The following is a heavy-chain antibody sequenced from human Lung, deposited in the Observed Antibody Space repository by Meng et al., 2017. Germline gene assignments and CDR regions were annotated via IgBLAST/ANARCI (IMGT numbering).Heavy chain of an antibody. D-gene: IGHD3-10*01. V-gene: IGHV1-18*01. Sequence: QAQLLQSGAEVKKPGASVLISCKPSGYTSASYGISWFRQAPGQGLEWMGWFVSNADTYPAQKFQGRVTMTRDTHTSTDFMELRSLRLDDTAVYYCARGTPGRSYSDYWGQGTLVTVSS. CDR3: ARGTPGRSYSDY. CDR1: GYTSASYG. J-gene: IGHJ4*02. CDR2: FVSNADT.